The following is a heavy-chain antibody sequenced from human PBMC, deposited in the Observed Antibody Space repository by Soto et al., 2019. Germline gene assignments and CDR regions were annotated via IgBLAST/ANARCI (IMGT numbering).Heavy chain of an antibody. J-gene: IGHJ4*02. V-gene: IGHV1-18*01. D-gene: IGHD6-6*01. Sequence: QVQLVQSGDEVKKPGASVKVSCKASGYTFTSYAVSWVRQAPGQGLEWMGWINAYNGHIKYAQKLQGRVTMTSDTSTSTAYMELRSLRSDDTAVYYCARDDPPLAYWGKGTLVTVSS. CDR1: GYTFTSYA. CDR3: ARDDPPLAY. CDR2: INAYNGHI.